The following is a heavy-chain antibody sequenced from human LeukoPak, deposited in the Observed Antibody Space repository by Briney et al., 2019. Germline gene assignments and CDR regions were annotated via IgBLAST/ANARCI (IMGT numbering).Heavy chain of an antibody. D-gene: IGHD1-14*01. J-gene: IGHJ4*02. CDR1: GFTFSSYA. CDR2: ISGSDGST. V-gene: IGHV3-23*01. Sequence: PGGSLRLSCAASGFTFSSYAMSWVRQAPGKGLEWVSAISGSDGSTYYADSVKGRFTISRDNSKNTLYLQMDSLRAEGTAVYYCAKGSYGNHDHWGQGTLVTVSS. CDR3: AKGSYGNHDH.